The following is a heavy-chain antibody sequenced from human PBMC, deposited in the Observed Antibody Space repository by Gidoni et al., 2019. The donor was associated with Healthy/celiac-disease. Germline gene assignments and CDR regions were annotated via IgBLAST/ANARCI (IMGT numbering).Heavy chain of an antibody. J-gene: IGHJ4*02. V-gene: IGHV5-51*01. CDR2: VYPGDSDA. Sequence: EVQLVQSGAEVKKPGESLRISCKGSGYTFSNHWIVWVRQMPGKGLEWMGIVYPGDSDARYSPSFQGQVTISVDKSISTAYLQWSSLKASDTAMYYCARHSTAVVSNFDYWGQGTLVTVSS. CDR1: GYTFSNHW. CDR3: ARHSTAVVSNFDY. D-gene: IGHD4-17*01.